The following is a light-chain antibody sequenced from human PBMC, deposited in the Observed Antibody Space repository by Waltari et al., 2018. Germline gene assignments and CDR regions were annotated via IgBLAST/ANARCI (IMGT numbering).Light chain of an antibody. CDR3: SSRNGRANHVV. J-gene: IGLJ2*01. CDR2: GKN. Sequence: SSDLTQASVVSVAVGHTVRITCQGHSPKFYYTHGYQQEPGQAPVLVMYGKNNRPSGVPDRFSGAYSGNTASLIITGAQAEDEADYYCSSRNGRANHVVFAGGTKVTVL. CDR1: SPKFYY. V-gene: IGLV3-19*01.